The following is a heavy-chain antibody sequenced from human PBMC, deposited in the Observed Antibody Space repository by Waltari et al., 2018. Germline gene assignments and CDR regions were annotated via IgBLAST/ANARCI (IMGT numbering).Heavy chain of an antibody. CDR3: ARDPRSGQWALYNFDY. CDR1: GFTFSNYA. D-gene: IGHD3-3*01. J-gene: IGHJ4*02. CDR2: ISGGGANT. Sequence: EVQLLESGGGLVQPGGSLRLSCAASGFTFSNYAMNWVRQAPGKGMEWVYAISGGGANTYYADSMKGRFTISRDNSKNTVYLQINSLRVDDTAVYYCARDPRSGQWALYNFDYWGQGTLLTVSS. V-gene: IGHV3-23*01.